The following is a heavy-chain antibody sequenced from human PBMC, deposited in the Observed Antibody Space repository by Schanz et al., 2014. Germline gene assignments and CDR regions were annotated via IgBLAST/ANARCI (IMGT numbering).Heavy chain of an antibody. CDR3: ACPSGYSGYGTYFDF. CDR1: GFTFSSYA. V-gene: IGHV3-30-3*01. Sequence: VQLVESGGGVVQPGRSLRLSCAASGFTFSSYAMHWVRQAPGKGLEWVALISNDGSIKYYADSVEGRFTISRDNSRNTLYLQMNSLRTEDTAVYYCACPSGYSGYGTYFDFWGQGTLVTVSS. J-gene: IGHJ4*02. CDR2: ISNDGSIK. D-gene: IGHD5-12*01.